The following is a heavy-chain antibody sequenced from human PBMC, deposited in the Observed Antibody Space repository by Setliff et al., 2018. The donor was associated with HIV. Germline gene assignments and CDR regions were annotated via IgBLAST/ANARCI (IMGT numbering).Heavy chain of an antibody. CDR2: MYSSGNN. Sequence: SETLSLTCIVSGGSISSSSYYWSWIRQHPVKGLEWIGYMYSSGNNYYNPSLKSRLVVSVDESKNQFSLNLSSVTAADTAVYYCARGYCSGGFCHPNYYHYMDVWGKGTTVTVSS. CDR1: GGSISSSSYY. V-gene: IGHV4-31*03. J-gene: IGHJ6*03. D-gene: IGHD2-15*01. CDR3: ARGYCSGGFCHPNYYHYMDV.